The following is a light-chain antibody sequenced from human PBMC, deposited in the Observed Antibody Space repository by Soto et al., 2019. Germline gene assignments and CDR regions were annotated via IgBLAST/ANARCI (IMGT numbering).Light chain of an antibody. CDR2: DAA. CDR3: QQYKNWPLIT. CDR1: QSVSSK. J-gene: IGKJ5*01. V-gene: IGKV3-15*01. Sequence: EIVMTQSPATLSVSPGERTTLSDRPSQSVSSKLAWYQQKPGQAPRLLIYDAATRATGLPARFSGSGCGTEFTLTVSSLQSEDFAVYYCQQYKNWPLITFGQGTRLEIK.